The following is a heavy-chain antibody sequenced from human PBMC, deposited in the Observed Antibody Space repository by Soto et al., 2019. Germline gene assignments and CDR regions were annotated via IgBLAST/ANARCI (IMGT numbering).Heavy chain of an antibody. CDR2: ISGSGGST. J-gene: IGHJ1*01. V-gene: IGHV3-23*01. CDR1: GFTFSSYA. Sequence: EVQLLESGGGLVQPGGSLRLSCAASGFTFSSYAMSWVRQAPGKGLEWVSAISGSGGSTYYADSVKDRFTISRDNSKNTLYLQMNSLRAEDTAVYYCAKDPGIAVAGIVYFQHWGQGTLVTVSS. CDR3: AKDPGIAVAGIVYFQH. D-gene: IGHD6-19*01.